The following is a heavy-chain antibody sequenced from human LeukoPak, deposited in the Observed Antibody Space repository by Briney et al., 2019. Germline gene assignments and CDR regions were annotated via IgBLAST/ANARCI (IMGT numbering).Heavy chain of an antibody. CDR1: GFTVSRND. V-gene: IGHV3-66*01. J-gene: IGHJ4*02. D-gene: IGHD3-10*01. Sequence: GGSLRLSCAASGFTVSRNDMSWVRQAPGKGLEWVSVIYSGGSSFYAGSVKGRFSISRDKSKNTIFLQMNSLRAEDMAVYYCARGGDPVYFDDWGQGTLVTVSS. CDR3: ARGGDPVYFDD. CDR2: IYSGGSS.